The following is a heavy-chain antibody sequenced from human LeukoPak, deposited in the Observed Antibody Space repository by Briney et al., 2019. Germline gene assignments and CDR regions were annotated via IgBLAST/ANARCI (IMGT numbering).Heavy chain of an antibody. D-gene: IGHD3-22*01. CDR3: ARGEGLRTYYYDSSGYSSFYY. CDR2: IIPIFGTA. J-gene: IGHJ4*02. CDR1: GGTFSSYA. Sequence: SVKVSCKASGGTFSSYAISWVRQAPGQGREWMGRIIPIFGTANYAQKFQGRVTITTDESTSTAYMELSSLRSEYTAVYYCARGEGLRTYYYDSSGYSSFYYWGQGTLVTVSS. V-gene: IGHV1-69*05.